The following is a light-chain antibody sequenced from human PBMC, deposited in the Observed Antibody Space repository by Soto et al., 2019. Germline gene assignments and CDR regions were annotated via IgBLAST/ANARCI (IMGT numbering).Light chain of an antibody. CDR3: HQRSNWPVT. Sequence: EIVLTQSPATLSSFPGDRVTLSCRASQAVNTRLAWYQHKPGQAPRLLIYLTSNRAAGIPARFSGSGSETDFTLTISDVEPEDFAVYYCHQRSNWPVTFGQGTRLEIK. CDR1: QAVNTR. CDR2: LTS. V-gene: IGKV3D-11*01. J-gene: IGKJ5*01.